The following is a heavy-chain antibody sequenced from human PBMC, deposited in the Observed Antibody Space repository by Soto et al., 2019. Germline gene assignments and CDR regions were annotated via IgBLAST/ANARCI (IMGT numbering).Heavy chain of an antibody. J-gene: IGHJ4*02. CDR1: GFTFSSYA. V-gene: IGHV3-23*01. D-gene: IGHD3-16*02. Sequence: GGSLRLSCSASGFTFSSYAMSWVRQAPGKGLEWVSAISGSGGSTYYADSVKGRFTISRDNSKNTLYLQMNSLRAEDTAVYYCAKDFRPENYDYIWGSYRFPFEFDYWGQGTLVTVSS. CDR2: ISGSGGST. CDR3: AKDFRPENYDYIWGSYRFPFEFDY.